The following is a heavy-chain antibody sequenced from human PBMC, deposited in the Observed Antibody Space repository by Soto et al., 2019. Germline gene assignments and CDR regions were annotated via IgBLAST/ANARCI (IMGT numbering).Heavy chain of an antibody. D-gene: IGHD3-16*02. CDR3: ARTPAYDYIWGSYRPSYYFDY. J-gene: IGHJ4*02. Sequence: SPTLSLTCTVSGGSISSYYWSWIRQPPGKGLEWIGYIYYSGSTNYNPSLKSRVTISVDTSKNQFSLKLSSVTAADTAVYYCARTPAYDYIWGSYRPSYYFDYWGQGTLVTVSS. V-gene: IGHV4-59*08. CDR2: IYYSGST. CDR1: GGSISSYY.